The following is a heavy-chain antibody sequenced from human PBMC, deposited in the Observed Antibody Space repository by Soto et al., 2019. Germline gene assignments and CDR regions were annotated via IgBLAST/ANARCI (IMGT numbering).Heavy chain of an antibody. CDR2: IYSGGYT. CDR3: ATHPGGGGY. D-gene: IGHD3-10*01. V-gene: IGHV3-53*01. CDR1: GFTVSNNY. Sequence: EVQLVESGGGLIHPGGSLRLSCAVSGFTVSNNYMSWVRQAPGKGLEGVSVIYSGGYTAYGDSVKGRFTISRDNSKNPHFLQKNSLGPHDPAWFYCATHPGGGGYWGQGTLVTVSS. J-gene: IGHJ4*02.